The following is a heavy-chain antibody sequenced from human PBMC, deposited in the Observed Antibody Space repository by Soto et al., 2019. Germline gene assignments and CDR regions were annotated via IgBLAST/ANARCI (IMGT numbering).Heavy chain of an antibody. V-gene: IGHV1-69*12. D-gene: IGHD5-12*01. CDR1: GGTFSSYA. CDR3: VRVVAIPGYPDN. J-gene: IGHJ4*02. Sequence: QVQLVQSGAEVRQPASSVKVSCKTSGGTFSSYAISWVRQAPGQGLEWMGGIVPIVDTSTYAQKFQGRFTITADESTSTVYMELSSLRSDDTAVYYCVRVVAIPGYPDNWGQGTLVTGSS. CDR2: IVPIVDTS.